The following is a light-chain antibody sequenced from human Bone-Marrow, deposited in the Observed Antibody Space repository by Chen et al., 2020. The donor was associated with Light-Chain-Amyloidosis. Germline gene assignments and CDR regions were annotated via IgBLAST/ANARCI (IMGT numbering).Light chain of an antibody. CDR2: VDK. Sequence: SYELTQPPSVSVSPGQTASITCSGDKLGDRYTYWYQLKSGQSPVLVIYVDKKRPSGIPGRFSGSNSGNTATLTISGTQPMDEADYYCQAWDRSTVIFGGGTKLTVL. CDR3: QAWDRSTVI. V-gene: IGLV3-1*01. CDR1: KLGDRY. J-gene: IGLJ2*01.